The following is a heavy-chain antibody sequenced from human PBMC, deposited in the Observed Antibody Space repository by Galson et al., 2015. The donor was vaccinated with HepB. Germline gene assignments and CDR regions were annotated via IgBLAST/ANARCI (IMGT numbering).Heavy chain of an antibody. CDR1: GGTFSSYA. CDR3: ARDGIPGTSCYPGGCYYYYMDV. J-gene: IGHJ6*03. CDR2: IIPIFGTA. Sequence: SVKVSCKASGGTFSSYAISWVRQAPGQGLEWMGGIIPIFGTANYTQKFQGRVTIIADESTSTAYMELSSLRSEDTAVYYCARDGIPGTSCYPGGCYYYYMDVWGKGTTVTVSS. V-gene: IGHV1-69*13. D-gene: IGHD2-2*01.